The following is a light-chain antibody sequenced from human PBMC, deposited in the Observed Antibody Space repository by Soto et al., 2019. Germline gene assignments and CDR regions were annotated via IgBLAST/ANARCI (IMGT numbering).Light chain of an antibody. CDR1: QAIRTA. CDR2: DAS. J-gene: IGKJ5*01. V-gene: IGKV1-33*01. CDR3: QQYENLPT. Sequence: IQLAQSPSSLSASVGDRVTITCRASQAIRTALGWYQQKPGKPPKLLNYDASNLEAGVPSRFRGSGSGTDFTFTISRLQPEDIATYYCQQYENLPTFGQGTRLEIK.